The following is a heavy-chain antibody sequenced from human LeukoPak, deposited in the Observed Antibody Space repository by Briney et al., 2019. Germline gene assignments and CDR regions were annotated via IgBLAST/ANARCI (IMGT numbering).Heavy chain of an antibody. CDR1: GGSISNYY. V-gene: IGHV4-4*07. Sequence: PSETLSLTCTVSGGSISNYYWSWIRQPAGKGLEWIGRISTSGSTNYSPSLKSRLTMSVDTSSNQFSLKLTSVTAADTAVYYCAREISSGSSSWQFDYWGQGTLVTVPS. D-gene: IGHD3-10*01. CDR2: ISTSGST. CDR3: AREISSGSSSWQFDY. J-gene: IGHJ4*02.